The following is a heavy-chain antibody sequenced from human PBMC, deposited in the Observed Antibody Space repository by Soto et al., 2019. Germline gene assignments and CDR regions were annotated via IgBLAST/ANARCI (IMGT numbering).Heavy chain of an antibody. D-gene: IGHD6-25*01. J-gene: IGHJ5*02. V-gene: IGHV1-18*01. CDR2: ISAYNGNT. Sequence: GASVKVSCKASGYTFTNFGISWVRQAPGQGLEWMGWISAYNGNTNYAQKFQGRVTITADESTSTAYMELSSLRSEDTAVYYCARDSGGWFDPWGQGTLVTVSS. CDR1: GYTFTNFG. CDR3: ARDSGGWFDP.